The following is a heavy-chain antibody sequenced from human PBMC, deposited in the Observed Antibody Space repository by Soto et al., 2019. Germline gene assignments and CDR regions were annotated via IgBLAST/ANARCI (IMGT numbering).Heavy chain of an antibody. Sequence: GGSLRLSCAASGFPFRSHNFHWVRQAPGKGLEWVAIIEDNGRDVIYASSVRGRCAISRDNSKNTLYFEMNSLSPEDTGAYYCVRDRSGTYSLDHWGQGTLVTVSS. CDR3: VRDRSGTYSLDH. V-gene: IGHV3-30*09. J-gene: IGHJ4*02. D-gene: IGHD1-26*01. CDR1: GFPFRSHN. CDR2: IEDNGRDV.